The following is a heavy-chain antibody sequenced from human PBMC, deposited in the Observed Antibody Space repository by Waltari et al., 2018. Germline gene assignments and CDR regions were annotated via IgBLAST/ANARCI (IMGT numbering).Heavy chain of an antibody. V-gene: IGHV4-34*01. CDR3: ARTWGYSPPLGWFDP. D-gene: IGHD1-26*01. CDR1: GGPFTDYS. CDR2: ISHSGST. Sequence: QVQLHQWGAGLLKPSETLSLTCAVSGGPFTDYSWSWIRQSPDKGLEWIGEISHSGSTNDNPSVKSRVTMSGDTIKRQFASKLTSVTAADTAVYFCARTWGYSPPLGWFDPWGRGTRVTVSS. J-gene: IGHJ5*02.